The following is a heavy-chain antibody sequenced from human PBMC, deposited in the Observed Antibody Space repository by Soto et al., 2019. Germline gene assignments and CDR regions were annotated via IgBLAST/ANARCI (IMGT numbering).Heavy chain of an antibody. CDR2: IYYSGAS. V-gene: IGHV4-30-4*01. J-gene: IGHJ4*02. CDR3: AREGGESSDGLYYFDA. CDR1: GASTSSYNY. Sequence: TLCLTCPVSGASTSSYNYWSCVLHPPGNGVEWIVHIYYSGASDYNPSLKILLAIAVATSKHQFSIKLSFMTAAATAGYFCAREGGESSDGLYYFDAWGQGSLVTVYS. D-gene: IGHD3-16*01.